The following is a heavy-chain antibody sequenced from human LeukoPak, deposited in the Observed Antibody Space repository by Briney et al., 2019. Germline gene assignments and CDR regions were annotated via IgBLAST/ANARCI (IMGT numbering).Heavy chain of an antibody. V-gene: IGHV4-34*01. CDR3: ASSPGGTAAFDI. D-gene: IGHD1-1*01. CDR2: INHSGST. J-gene: IGHJ3*02. CDR1: GGSFTGYY. Sequence: SETLSLTCAVYGGSFTGYYWSWIRQPPGKGLEWIGEINHSGSTNYNPSLKSRVTLSVDTSKNQFSLKLSSVTAADTAVYYCASSPGGTAAFDIWGQGTMVTVSS.